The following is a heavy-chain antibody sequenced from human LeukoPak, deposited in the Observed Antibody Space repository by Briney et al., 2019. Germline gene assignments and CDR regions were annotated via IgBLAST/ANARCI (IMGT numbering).Heavy chain of an antibody. J-gene: IGHJ4*02. CDR2: IYQNGRT. CDR1: GGSMSSYY. V-gene: IGHV4-59*01. CDR3: AREDRNGNSGYAIGD. D-gene: IGHD5-12*01. Sequence: SETLSLTCTVSGGSMSSYYWSWIRQLPGKGLEWIGYIYQNGRTNYNPSLKSRVTISVDTSKNHFSLNLTSVTAADTAVYFCAREDRNGNSGYAIGDWGQGTLVTVSS.